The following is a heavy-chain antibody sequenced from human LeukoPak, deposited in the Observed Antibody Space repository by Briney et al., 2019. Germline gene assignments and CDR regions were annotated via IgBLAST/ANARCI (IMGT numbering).Heavy chain of an antibody. CDR3: AGGGYSGTYYFDY. J-gene: IGHJ4*02. Sequence: PGGSLRLSCAASGFTFSTYGMHWVRQAPGKGLEWVAVVWYDGTNIHYVDSVKGRFTIPRDNSKSTLYLQMNSLTAEDTAVYYCAGGGYSGTYYFDYWGQGTLVTVSS. CDR2: VWYDGTNI. V-gene: IGHV3-33*01. CDR1: GFTFSTYG. D-gene: IGHD1-26*01.